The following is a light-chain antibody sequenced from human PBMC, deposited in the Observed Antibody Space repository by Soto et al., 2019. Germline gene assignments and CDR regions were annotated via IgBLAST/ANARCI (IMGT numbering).Light chain of an antibody. J-gene: IGKJ4*01. CDR2: GAF. Sequence: EIVMTQSPATLSVSPGETATFSCRASQSVSYNLAWYQQKPGQGPRLLIYGAFTRATGIPARFSGSGSGTEFTLNISSLQSEDFAVYYCQQYKNWPPLTFGGGTKVEIK. V-gene: IGKV3-15*01. CDR1: QSVSYN. CDR3: QQYKNWPPLT.